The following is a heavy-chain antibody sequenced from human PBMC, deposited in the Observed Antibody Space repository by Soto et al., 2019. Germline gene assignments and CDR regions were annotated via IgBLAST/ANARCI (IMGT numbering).Heavy chain of an antibody. V-gene: IGHV3-73*01. D-gene: IGHD6-13*01. J-gene: IGHJ4*02. CDR3: ISFCSSCFFDY. CDR1: GFTFSGSA. Sequence: GSLRLSCAASGFTFSGSAMHWVRQASEKGLEWVGRIRSKPNSYATEYAASVQGRFTISRDDSKNTAYLHMNNLKTEDTAVYYCISFCSSCFFDYWGQGTLVTVSS. CDR2: IRSKPNSYAT.